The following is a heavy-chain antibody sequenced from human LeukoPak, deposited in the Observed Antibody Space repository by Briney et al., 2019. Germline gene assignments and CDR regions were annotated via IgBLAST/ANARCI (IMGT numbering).Heavy chain of an antibody. Sequence: GGSLRLSCAAPGFTFSSYWMHWVRQAPGKGLVWVSRINSDGSSTSYADSVKGRFTISRDNAKNTLYLQMNSLRAEDTAVYYCAKVGGLTIFGVVIIDHYYMDVWGKGTTVTVSS. V-gene: IGHV3-74*01. CDR2: INSDGSST. J-gene: IGHJ6*03. CDR1: GFTFSSYW. CDR3: AKVGGLTIFGVVIIDHYYMDV. D-gene: IGHD3-3*01.